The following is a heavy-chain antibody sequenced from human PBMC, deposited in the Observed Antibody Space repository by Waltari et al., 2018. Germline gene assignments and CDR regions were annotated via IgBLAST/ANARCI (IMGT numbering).Heavy chain of an antibody. V-gene: IGHV3-23*01. J-gene: IGHJ4*02. CDR1: GITFSTFP. CDR2: ITVGDDA. CDR3: ATPFYNWDDPLHS. Sequence: EVQLLESGGDLVQPGGSLRIACAASGITFSTFPINWVRLAPGTGLEWVSAITVGDDAHYADSLRGRFTISRDSSKDTVHLQMNGLRVEDTAIYYCATPFYNWDDPLHSWGQGTPVTVSS. D-gene: IGHD1-20*01.